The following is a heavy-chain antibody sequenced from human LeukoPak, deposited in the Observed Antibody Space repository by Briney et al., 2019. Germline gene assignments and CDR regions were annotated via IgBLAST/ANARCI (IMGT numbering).Heavy chain of an antibody. Sequence: ASVEVSCKASGYTFTSYDINWVRQATGQGLEWMGWMNPNSGNTGYAQKFQGRVTMTRNTSISTAYMELSSLRPEDTAVYYCARALPPRIAVAGTAFDYWGQGTLVTVSS. CDR3: ARALPPRIAVAGTAFDY. CDR1: GYTFTSYD. CDR2: MNPNSGNT. V-gene: IGHV1-8*01. D-gene: IGHD6-19*01. J-gene: IGHJ4*02.